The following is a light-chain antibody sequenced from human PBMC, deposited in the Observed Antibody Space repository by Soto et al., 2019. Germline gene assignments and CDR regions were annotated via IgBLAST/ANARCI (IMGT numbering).Light chain of an antibody. J-gene: IGKJ1*01. CDR1: QNIRSN. Sequence: EIVMTQSPGTLSVSPGERATLSCRASQNIRSNLAWYQQKPGQAPRLLIYETSTRAPGIPARFSGSGSGTEFTLTISSLQSEDFAVYYCQQYNNWPPWTFGQGTKVEIK. CDR2: ETS. V-gene: IGKV3-15*01. CDR3: QQYNNWPPWT.